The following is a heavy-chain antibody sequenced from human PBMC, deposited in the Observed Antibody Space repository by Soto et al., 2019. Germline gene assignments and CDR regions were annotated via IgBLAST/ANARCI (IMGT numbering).Heavy chain of an antibody. D-gene: IGHD2-15*01. CDR2: IYYSGST. CDR1: GGSISSSSYY. CDR3: ARHVVVSPPSFDY. J-gene: IGHJ4*02. V-gene: IGHV4-39*01. Sequence: QLQLQESGPGLVKPSETLSLTCTVSGGSISSSSYYWGWIRQPPGKGLEWIGSIYYSGSTYYNPSLKSRVTISVDTSKNQFSLKLSSVTAADTAVYYCARHVVVSPPSFDYWGQGTLVTVSS.